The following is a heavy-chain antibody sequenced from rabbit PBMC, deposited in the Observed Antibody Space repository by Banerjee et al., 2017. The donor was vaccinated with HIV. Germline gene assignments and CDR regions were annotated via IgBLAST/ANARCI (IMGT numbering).Heavy chain of an antibody. Sequence: QSLEESGGDLVKPGASLTLTCTASGLDFSSNAMCWVRQAPGKGLEWIACIDTGSGSTYYASWAKGRFTISKTSSTTVTLQMTSLTAADTATYFCVRHNSGLRLWGPGTLVTVS. D-gene: IGHD4-1*01. CDR3: VRHNSGLRL. CDR2: IDTGSGST. V-gene: IGHV1S40*01. J-gene: IGHJ4*01. CDR1: GLDFSSNA.